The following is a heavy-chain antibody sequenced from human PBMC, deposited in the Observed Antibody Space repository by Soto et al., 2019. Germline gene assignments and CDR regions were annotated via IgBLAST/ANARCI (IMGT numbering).Heavy chain of an antibody. V-gene: IGHV3-23*01. CDR1: GLTFSNYA. CDR3: ARVVRHFDTPYGMDV. CDR2: IGGSGSNT. Sequence: EVQLLESGEGLVQPGGSLKLSCAASGLTFSNYAMSWVRQAPGKGLEWVSGIGGSGSNTYYADSVKGRFTISRDNSKNTLFLQMNNLRAEDTAEYYCARVVRHFDTPYGMDVWGQGTTVTVSS. D-gene: IGHD3-9*01. J-gene: IGHJ6*02.